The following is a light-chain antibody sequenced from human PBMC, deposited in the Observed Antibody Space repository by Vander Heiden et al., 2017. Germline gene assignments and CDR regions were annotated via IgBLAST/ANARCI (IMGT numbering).Light chain of an antibody. J-gene: IGKJ2*01. Sequence: DPVMTPSPLSLPDSRGQAAFTSCRSSQSLVHSDGNTYLNWFHQRPGQSPRRLIYKVSNRDSGVPDRFSGSESGTDFTLKISRVEAEDVGVYYCMQGTHWPYTFGQGTNLEI. V-gene: IGKV2-30*02. CDR3: MQGTHWPYT. CDR1: QSLVHSDGNTY. CDR2: KVS.